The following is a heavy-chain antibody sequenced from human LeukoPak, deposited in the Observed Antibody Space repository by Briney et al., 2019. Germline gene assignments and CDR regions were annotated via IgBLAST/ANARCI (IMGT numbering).Heavy chain of an antibody. Sequence: SETLSLTCTVSGDSITSSYWSWIRQPPGGGLEWIGYIYHSGSPNYNASLKSRVTMSVDTSKNQISLKLSFVTAADTAVYYCGGEPRLLDVWGKGTTVTVSS. D-gene: IGHD2-15*01. J-gene: IGHJ6*04. CDR1: GDSITSSY. CDR2: IYHSGSP. V-gene: IGHV4-59*01. CDR3: GGEPRLLDV.